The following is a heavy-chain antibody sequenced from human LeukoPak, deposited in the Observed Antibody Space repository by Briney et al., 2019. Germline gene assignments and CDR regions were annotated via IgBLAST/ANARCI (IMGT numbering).Heavy chain of an antibody. V-gene: IGHV4-31*03. CDR2: IYYSGST. CDR1: GDSISSGGYY. CDR3: ARAWYNWKALDY. Sequence: SQTLSLTCTVSGDSISSGGYYWSWIRQHPGKGLVWIGYIYYSGSTYYNPSLKSRVTISADTSKNQFSLKLSSVTAADTAVYYCARAWYNWKALDYWGQGTLVTVSS. D-gene: IGHD1-1*01. J-gene: IGHJ4*02.